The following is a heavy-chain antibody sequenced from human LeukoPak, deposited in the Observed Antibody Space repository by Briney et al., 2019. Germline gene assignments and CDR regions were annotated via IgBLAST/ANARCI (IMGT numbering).Heavy chain of an antibody. CDR3: ASLSRGYFDY. Sequence: SETLSLTCAVYGGSFSGYYWSWIRQPPGKGLEWIGEINHSGSTNYNPSLKSRVTISVDTSKNQFSLKLSSVTAADTAVYYCASLSRGYFDYWGQGTLVTVSS. V-gene: IGHV4-34*01. CDR1: GGSFSGYY. CDR2: INHSGST. J-gene: IGHJ4*02. D-gene: IGHD3-10*01.